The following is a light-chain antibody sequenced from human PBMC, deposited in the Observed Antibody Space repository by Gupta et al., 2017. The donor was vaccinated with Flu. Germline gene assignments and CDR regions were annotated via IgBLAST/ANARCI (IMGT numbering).Light chain of an antibody. V-gene: IGLV3-25*03. Sequence: GDTLTNLYTYWYQQKPGQAPMLLIYKDTERPSGIPDRFSGSTSGTTVMLTITGVQPEDESEYYCQSTDSSGTYPVFGGGTKLTVL. J-gene: IGLJ2*01. CDR3: QSTDSSGTYPV. CDR1: TLTNLY. CDR2: KDT.